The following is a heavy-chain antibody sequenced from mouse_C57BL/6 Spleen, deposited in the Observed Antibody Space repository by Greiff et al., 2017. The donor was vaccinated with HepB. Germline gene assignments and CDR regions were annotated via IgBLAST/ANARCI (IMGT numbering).Heavy chain of an antibody. Sequence: QVQLQQPGAELVKSGASVKMSCKASGYTFTSYWITWVKQRPGQGLEWIGDIYPGSGSTNYNEKFKSKATLTVDTSSSTAYMQLSSLTSEDSAVYYCARGSSGYDAMDYWGQGTSVTVSS. CDR1: GYTFTSYW. J-gene: IGHJ4*01. CDR2: IYPGSGST. CDR3: ARGSSGYDAMDY. D-gene: IGHD3-2*02. V-gene: IGHV1-55*01.